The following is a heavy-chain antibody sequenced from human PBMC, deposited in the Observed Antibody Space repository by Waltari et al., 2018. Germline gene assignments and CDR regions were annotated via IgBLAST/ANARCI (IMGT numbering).Heavy chain of an antibody. CDR2: ISVRDGT. Sequence: EVQLLESGGDLVQRGGYLRLSCSDDGITFTTYAVNGVRLAPGTGLWWVSAISVRDGTYYADSVKGRFTISRDTSKNTVYLQMNGLRAEDTAVYYCATPFYNWDDPLHSWGQGTLVTVSS. D-gene: IGHD1-20*01. CDR3: ATPFYNWDDPLHS. V-gene: IGHV3-23*01. CDR1: GITFTTYA. J-gene: IGHJ4*02.